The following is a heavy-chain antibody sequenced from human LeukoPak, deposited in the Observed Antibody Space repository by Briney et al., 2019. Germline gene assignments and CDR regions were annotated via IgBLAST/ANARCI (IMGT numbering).Heavy chain of an antibody. CDR3: ARDGTVTPGYFNY. D-gene: IGHD4-17*01. Sequence: GGSLRLSCAASGFTVSSNHMSWVRQAPGKGLEWVSVIYSGGSTYYADSVKGRFTISRDNSKNTLYLQMNSLRGEDTAVYYCARDGTVTPGYFNYWGQATLVTVSS. CDR1: GFTVSSNH. J-gene: IGHJ4*02. CDR2: IYSGGST. V-gene: IGHV3-53*01.